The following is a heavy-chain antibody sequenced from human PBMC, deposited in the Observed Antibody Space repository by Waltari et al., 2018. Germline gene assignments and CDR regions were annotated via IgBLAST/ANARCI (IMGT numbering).Heavy chain of an antibody. CDR2: IYYSGNT. Sequence: QLQLQESGPGLVKPSETLSLTCTVSGGSISSSSSHWGWIRQPPGKGLEWIGSIYYSGNTYYNPSLKSRVTISVDTSKNQFSLKLSSVTAADTAVYYCARRPYYYDRGHGAFDIWGQGTMVTVSS. CDR3: ARRPYYYDRGHGAFDI. J-gene: IGHJ3*02. V-gene: IGHV4-39*01. D-gene: IGHD3-22*01. CDR1: GGSISSSSSH.